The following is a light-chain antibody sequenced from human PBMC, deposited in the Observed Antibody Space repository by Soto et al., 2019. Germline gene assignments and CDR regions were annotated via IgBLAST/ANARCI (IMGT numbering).Light chain of an antibody. J-gene: IGKJ1*01. V-gene: IGKV1-5*03. Sequence: DIQMTQSPSTLSASVGDRVTITCRASQSISNWLAWYQQKPGKAPKLLIYKASSLEIGVSSRFSGSGSGTEFTLTIDTVQPDDFATYYCLQYNENSWTFDQGTKVDI. CDR1: QSISNW. CDR2: KAS. CDR3: LQYNENSWT.